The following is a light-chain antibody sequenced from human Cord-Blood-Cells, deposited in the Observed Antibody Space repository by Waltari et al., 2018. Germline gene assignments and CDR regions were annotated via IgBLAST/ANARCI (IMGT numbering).Light chain of an antibody. J-gene: IGLJ3*02. CDR1: SSDVGSYNL. Sequence: QSALTQPASVSGSPGQSITISCTGTSSDVGSYNLVSWYQQHPRKAPKLMIYDGSKRPSGVSNRFSVYKSGNTASLTISGLQAEDEADYYCCSYAGSSTWVFGGGTKLTVL. CDR3: CSYAGSSTWV. V-gene: IGLV2-23*01. CDR2: DGS.